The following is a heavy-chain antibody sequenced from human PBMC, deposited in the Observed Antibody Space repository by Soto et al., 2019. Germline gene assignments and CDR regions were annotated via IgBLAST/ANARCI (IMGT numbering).Heavy chain of an antibody. CDR1: GFTFSDYG. D-gene: IGHD3-10*01. J-gene: IGHJ4*02. Sequence: GGSLRLSCAASGFTFSDYGMHWVRQAPGKGLEWVAVIWFDGSNKYYADSVKGRFTLSRDNPKNTLYLQMNGLRAEDTGVFYCARDPSHGSGSYLDYWGQGTLVTVSS. CDR2: IWFDGSNK. CDR3: ARDPSHGSGSYLDY. V-gene: IGHV3-33*01.